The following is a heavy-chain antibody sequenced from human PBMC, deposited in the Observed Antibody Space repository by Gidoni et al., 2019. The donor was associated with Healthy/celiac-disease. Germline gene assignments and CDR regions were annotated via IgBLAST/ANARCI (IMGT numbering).Heavy chain of an antibody. CDR1: GFTFRSYG. CDR3: AKDNQVSGMANWFDP. CDR2: ISYDGSNK. Sequence: QVQLVESGGGVVQPGRSLRLSCAASGFTFRSYGMHWVRQAPGKGLEWVAVISYDGSNKYYADSVKGRFTIARDNSKNTLYLQMNSLRAEDTAVYYCAKDNQVSGMANWFDPWGQGTLVTVSS. J-gene: IGHJ5*02. D-gene: IGHD6-13*01. V-gene: IGHV3-30*18.